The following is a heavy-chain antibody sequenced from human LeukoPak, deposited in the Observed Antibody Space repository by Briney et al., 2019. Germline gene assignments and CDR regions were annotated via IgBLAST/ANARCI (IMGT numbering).Heavy chain of an antibody. J-gene: IGHJ4*02. V-gene: IGHV4-34*01. CDR2: INHSGST. D-gene: IGHD4-23*01. Sequence: SETLSLTCAVYGGSFSGYYWSWIRQPPGKGLEWIGEINHSGSTNYNPSLKSRVTISVDTSKNQFSLKLSSVTAADTAVYYCARHTSYGGNSAFGYCGQGTLVTVSS. CDR3: ARHTSYGGNSAFGY. CDR1: GGSFSGYY.